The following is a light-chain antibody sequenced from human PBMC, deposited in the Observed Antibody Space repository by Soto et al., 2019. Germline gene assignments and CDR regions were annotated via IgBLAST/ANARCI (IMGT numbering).Light chain of an antibody. Sequence: EIVLTQSPATLSLSPGERATLSCRASQSVSSYLAWYQQKPGQAPRLLIYDASSRATGIPARFSGSGSGTDFTLTSSSLEPEDFGIYYCQQRWYTFGQGTKLEIK. V-gene: IGKV3-11*01. CDR2: DAS. J-gene: IGKJ2*01. CDR1: QSVSSY. CDR3: QQRWYT.